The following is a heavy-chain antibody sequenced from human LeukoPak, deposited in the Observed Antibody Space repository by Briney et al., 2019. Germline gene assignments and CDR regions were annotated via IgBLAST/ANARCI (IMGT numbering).Heavy chain of an antibody. Sequence: SETLSLTCAVSGGSFSGYYWSWIRQPPGKGLEWIGEINHSGSTNYNPSPKSRVTISVDTSKNQFSLKLSSVTAADTAVYYCARAPDCSGGRCYWFDPWGQGTLVTVSS. CDR2: INHSGST. J-gene: IGHJ5*02. CDR1: GGSFSGYY. V-gene: IGHV4-34*01. D-gene: IGHD2-15*01. CDR3: ARAPDCSGGRCYWFDP.